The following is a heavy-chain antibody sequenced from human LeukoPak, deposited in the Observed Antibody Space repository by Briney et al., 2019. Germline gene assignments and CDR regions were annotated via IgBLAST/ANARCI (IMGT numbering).Heavy chain of an antibody. J-gene: IGHJ4*02. CDR1: GFTFSNAW. Sequence: GGSLRLSCAAPGFTFSNAWMSWVRQAPGKGLEWVGRIKSKTDGGTTDYAAPVIGRFTISRDDSKNTLYLQMNSLRAEDTAVYYCARDNSGSDPEHWARWGQGTLVIVSS. CDR3: ARDNSGSDPEHWAR. V-gene: IGHV3-15*01. CDR2: IKSKTDGGTT. D-gene: IGHD5-12*01.